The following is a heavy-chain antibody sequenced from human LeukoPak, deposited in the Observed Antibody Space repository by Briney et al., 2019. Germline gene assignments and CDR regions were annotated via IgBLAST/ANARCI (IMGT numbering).Heavy chain of an antibody. CDR1: GFTFSSYA. D-gene: IGHD1-26*01. V-gene: IGHV3-23*01. J-gene: IGHJ4*02. CDR2: ISGSGGST. CDR3: AKVRSGSYYFDY. Sequence: GGSLRLSCAASGFTFSSYAMSWVRQAPGKGLEWGSAISGSGGSTYYADSVKCRFTISRDNSKNTLYLQMTSLRAENTAVYYCAKVRSGSYYFDYWGQGTLVTVSS.